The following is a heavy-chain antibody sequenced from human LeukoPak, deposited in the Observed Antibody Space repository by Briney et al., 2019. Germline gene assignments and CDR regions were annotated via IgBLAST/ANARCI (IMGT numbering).Heavy chain of an antibody. CDR2: INHSGST. CDR3: ARRRLNWGAFDI. V-gene: IGHV4-34*01. J-gene: IGHJ3*02. CDR1: GGSFSGYY. D-gene: IGHD7-27*01. Sequence: PSETLSLTCAVYGGSFSGYYWSWIRQPPGKGLEWIGEINHSGSTNYNPSLKSRVTISVDTSKNRFSLKLSSVTAADTAVYYCARRRLNWGAFDIWGQGTMVTVSS.